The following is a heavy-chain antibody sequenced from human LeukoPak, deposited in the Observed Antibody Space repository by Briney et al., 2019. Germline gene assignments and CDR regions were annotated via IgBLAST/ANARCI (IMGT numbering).Heavy chain of an antibody. CDR2: IKQDGSEK. V-gene: IGHV3-7*03. J-gene: IGHJ4*02. CDR1: GFTFSSYW. Sequence: PGGSLRLSCAASGFTFSSYWMSWVRQAPGKGLEWGANIKQDGSEKYYVDSVKGRFTISRDNAKNSLYLQMNSLRAEDTAVYYCARDVRRTTVTTGGFDYWGQGTLVTVSS. D-gene: IGHD4-17*01. CDR3: ARDVRRTTVTTGGFDY.